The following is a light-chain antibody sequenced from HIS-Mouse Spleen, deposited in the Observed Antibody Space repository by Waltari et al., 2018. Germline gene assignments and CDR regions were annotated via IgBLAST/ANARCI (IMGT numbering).Light chain of an antibody. V-gene: IGKV4-1*01. CDR1: QSVLYSSNNKNY. J-gene: IGKJ2*01. CDR3: QQYYTTPYT. Sequence: DIVMTQSPDSLAVSLGERAPLNCKSSQSVLYSSNNKNYLAWYQQKPGQPPKLLIYWASTRESGVPDRFSGSGSGTDFTLTISSLQAEDVAVYYCQQYYTTPYTFGQGTKLEIK. CDR2: WAS.